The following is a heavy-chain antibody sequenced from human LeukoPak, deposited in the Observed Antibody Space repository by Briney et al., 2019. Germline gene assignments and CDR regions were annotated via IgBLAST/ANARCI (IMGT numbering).Heavy chain of an antibody. V-gene: IGHV3-21*01. CDR3: AREREEWSLSSGGYFQH. Sequence: GGSLRLSCAASGFTFSSYSMNWVRQAPGKGLEWVSSISSSSSYIYYADSVKGRFTISRDNAKNSLYLQMNSLRAEDTAVYYCAREREEWSLSSGGYFQHWGQGTLVTVSS. CDR2: ISSSSSYI. J-gene: IGHJ1*01. D-gene: IGHD3-3*01. CDR1: GFTFSSYS.